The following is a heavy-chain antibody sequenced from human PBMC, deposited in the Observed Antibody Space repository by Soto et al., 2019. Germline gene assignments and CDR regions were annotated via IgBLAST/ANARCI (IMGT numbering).Heavy chain of an antibody. J-gene: IGHJ3*02. D-gene: IGHD1-26*01. CDR1: GFTFSSYG. Sequence: GGSLRLSCAASGFTFSSYGMHWVRQAPGKGLEWVAVISYDGSNKYYADSVKGRSTISRDNSKNTLYLQMNSLRAEDTAVYYCAKASGSVAAFDIWGQGTMVTVSS. CDR3: AKASGSVAAFDI. V-gene: IGHV3-30*18. CDR2: ISYDGSNK.